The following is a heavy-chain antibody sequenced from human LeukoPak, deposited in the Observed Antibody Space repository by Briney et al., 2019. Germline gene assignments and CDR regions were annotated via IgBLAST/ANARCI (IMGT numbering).Heavy chain of an antibody. J-gene: IGHJ4*02. CDR1: GFTSSSYG. CDR2: IWYDGSNK. CDR3: ARVGSSSWYGDY. Sequence: GGSLRLSCAASGFTSSSYGMHWVRQVPGKGLEWVAVIWYDGSNKYYADSVKGRFTISRDNSKNTLYLQMNSLRAEDTAVYYCARVGSSSWYGDYWGQGTLVTVSS. D-gene: IGHD6-13*01. V-gene: IGHV3-33*01.